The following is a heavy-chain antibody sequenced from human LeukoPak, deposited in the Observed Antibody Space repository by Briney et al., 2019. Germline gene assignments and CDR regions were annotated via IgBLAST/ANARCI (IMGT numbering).Heavy chain of an antibody. J-gene: IGHJ4*02. CDR1: GFTFSNYD. CDR3: AKDNSGSYYALDY. V-gene: IGHV3-23*01. D-gene: IGHD1-26*01. CDR2: MSSSGGST. Sequence: PGGSLRLSCAASGFTFSNYDMSWVRQAPGKGLEWVSTMSSSGGSTYYADSVKVRFTISRDNFKNTLYLQMNSLRAEDTAIYYCAKDNSGSYYALDYWGQGTLVTVSS.